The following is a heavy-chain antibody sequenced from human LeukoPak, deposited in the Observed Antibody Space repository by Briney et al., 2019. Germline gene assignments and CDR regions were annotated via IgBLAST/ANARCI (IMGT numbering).Heavy chain of an antibody. V-gene: IGHV1-18*04. D-gene: IGHD5-12*01. Sequence: ASAKVSCKASGYTFTGYYMHWVRQAPGQGLEWMGWISAYNGNTNYAQKLQGRVTMTTDTSTSTAYMELRSLRSDDTAVYYCARDWRGYSGYNYWGQGTLVTVSS. CDR3: ARDWRGYSGYNY. CDR2: ISAYNGNT. CDR1: GYTFTGYY. J-gene: IGHJ4*02.